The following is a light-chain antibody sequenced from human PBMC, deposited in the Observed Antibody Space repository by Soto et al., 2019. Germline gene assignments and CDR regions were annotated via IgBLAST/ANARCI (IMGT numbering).Light chain of an antibody. CDR1: NSGSQS. V-gene: IGLV3-21*02. CDR2: DDA. J-gene: IGLJ1*01. Sequence: SYELAQPPSVSVAPGQTARITGGGNNSGSQSVHWYQQKRGQAPVLVVYDDADRPSGVPERFSGSKSGNLPTLTISRVEAGDEADYYCQVCESNSVFVFGIATKVTVL. CDR3: QVCESNSVFV.